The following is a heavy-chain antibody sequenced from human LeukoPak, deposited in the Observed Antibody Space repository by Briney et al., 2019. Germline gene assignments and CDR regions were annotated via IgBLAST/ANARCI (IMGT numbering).Heavy chain of an antibody. D-gene: IGHD5-12*01. J-gene: IGHJ4*02. CDR1: GYTFTGYY. CDR2: INPNSGGT. Sequence: ASVKVSCTASGYTFTGYYIHWVRQAPGQGLELMGWINPNSGGTNSAQKVQGRGTMTRDTSISTAYMELSRLRSDDTAVYYCARADSGYLYYFDYWGQGTLVTVSS. CDR3: ARADSGYLYYFDY. V-gene: IGHV1-2*02.